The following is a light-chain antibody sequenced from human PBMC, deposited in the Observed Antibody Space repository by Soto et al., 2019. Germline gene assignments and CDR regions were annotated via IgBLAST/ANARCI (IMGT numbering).Light chain of an antibody. V-gene: IGLV1-44*01. CDR1: SSNIGSNT. J-gene: IGLJ2*01. CDR2: SNN. CDR3: AAWDDNLNGLV. Sequence: QSVLTQPPSASGTPGQRVTISCSGSSSNIGSNTVSWYQQLPGTAPKLLIYSNNRRPSGVPDRFSGSKSGTSASLAISGLQSEDEADYYCAAWDDNLNGLVFGGGTKLTVL.